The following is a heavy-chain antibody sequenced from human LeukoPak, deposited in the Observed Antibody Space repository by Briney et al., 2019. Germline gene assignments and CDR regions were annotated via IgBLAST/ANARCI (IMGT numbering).Heavy chain of an antibody. Sequence: SQTLSLTCALSGDSVSSNSATWNWIRQSPSRGLEWLGRTYYRSKWYSAYAVSVKSRITINPDTSKNQFSLQLNSVTPEDTAVYYCARVGGYSGYDFDYWGQGTLVTVSS. CDR1: GDSVSSNSAT. V-gene: IGHV6-1*01. D-gene: IGHD5-12*01. J-gene: IGHJ4*02. CDR3: ARVGGYSGYDFDY. CDR2: TYYRSKWYS.